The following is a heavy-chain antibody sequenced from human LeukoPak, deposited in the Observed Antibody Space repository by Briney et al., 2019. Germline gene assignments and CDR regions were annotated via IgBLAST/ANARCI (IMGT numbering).Heavy chain of an antibody. J-gene: IGHJ4*02. V-gene: IGHV3-53*01. CDR2: IYSGGAI. D-gene: IGHD1-14*01. Sequence: GGPLRLSCVASGFVVGSNYMSWVRQAPGKGLEWVSLIYSGGAIRYADSVKGRFTISRDSSKNTLFLQMNDLTVEDTARYYCARRPGNWGQGILVIVSS. CDR3: ARRPGN. CDR1: GFVVGSNY.